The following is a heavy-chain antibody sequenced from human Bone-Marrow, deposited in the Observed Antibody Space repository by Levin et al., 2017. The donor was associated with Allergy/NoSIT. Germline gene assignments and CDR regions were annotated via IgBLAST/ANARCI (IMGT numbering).Heavy chain of an antibody. J-gene: IGHJ3*02. CDR1: GFTFSSYS. CDR2: ISSSSSYI. CDR3: ARDLEDGDDAFDI. D-gene: IGHD3-10*01. Sequence: GESLKISCAASGFTFSSYSMNWVRQAPGKGLEWVSSISSSSSYIYYADSVKGRFTISRDNAKNSLYLQMNSLRAEDTAVYYCARDLEDGDDAFDIWGQGTMVTVSS. V-gene: IGHV3-21*01.